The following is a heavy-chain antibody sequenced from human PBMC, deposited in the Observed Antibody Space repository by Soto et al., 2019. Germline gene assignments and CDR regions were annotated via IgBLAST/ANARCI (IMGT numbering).Heavy chain of an antibody. J-gene: IGHJ6*02. CDR1: GGNFITFA. Sequence: QVELVQSGAEVKKPGSSVKVSCKASGGNFITFAISWVRQAPGQGLEWMGEIIPISSTTKSAHKFQDRVTLSADGSSSTLHMELRSLTFEDTVIYFCAKTQGLDPFSSSGLHIWGQATKDPV. CDR2: IIPISSTT. V-gene: IGHV1-69*01. CDR3: AKTQGLDPFSSSGLHI. D-gene: IGHD6-6*01.